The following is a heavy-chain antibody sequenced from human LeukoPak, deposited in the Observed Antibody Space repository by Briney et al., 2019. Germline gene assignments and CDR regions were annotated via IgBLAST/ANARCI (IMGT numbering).Heavy chain of an antibody. D-gene: IGHD1-26*01. CDR2: ISSSSSYI. J-gene: IGHJ4*02. Sequence: TGVSLRLSCAASGFTFSSYSMNWVRQGPGKGLEWVSSISSSSSYIYYADSVKGRFTISRDNAKNSLYLQMNSLRAEDTAVYYCAGVVGATLFDYWGQGTLVTVSS. CDR1: GFTFSSYS. V-gene: IGHV3-21*01. CDR3: AGVVGATLFDY.